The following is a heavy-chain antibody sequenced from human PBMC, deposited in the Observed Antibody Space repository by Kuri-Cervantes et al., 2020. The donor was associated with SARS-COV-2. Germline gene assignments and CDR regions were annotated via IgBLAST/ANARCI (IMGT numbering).Heavy chain of an antibody. V-gene: IGHV3-23*01. CDR3: AKMSKPGQWRPDFDY. CDR1: GFTFSSYD. Sequence: ETLSLTCAASGFTFSSYDMHWVRQATGKGLEWVSAISGSGGSTYYADSVKGRFTISRDNSKNTLYLQMNSLRAEDTAVYYCAKMSKPGQWRPDFDYWGQGTLVTVSS. D-gene: IGHD6-19*01. CDR2: ISGSGGST. J-gene: IGHJ4*02.